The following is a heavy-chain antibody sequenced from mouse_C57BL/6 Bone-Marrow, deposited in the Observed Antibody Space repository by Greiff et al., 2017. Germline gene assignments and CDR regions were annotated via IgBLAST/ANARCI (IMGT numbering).Heavy chain of an antibody. Sequence: QVQLQQPGAELVKPGASVKVSCKASGYTFTSYWMHWVKQRPGQGLEWIGRFHPSDSDTNYNQKFKGKATLTVDKSSSTSYMQLSRLTSEDSAVYYCAISYDSQVLYWGQGTTLTVSS. J-gene: IGHJ2*01. CDR2: FHPSDSDT. CDR3: AISYDSQVLY. D-gene: IGHD2-4*01. V-gene: IGHV1-74*01. CDR1: GYTFTSYW.